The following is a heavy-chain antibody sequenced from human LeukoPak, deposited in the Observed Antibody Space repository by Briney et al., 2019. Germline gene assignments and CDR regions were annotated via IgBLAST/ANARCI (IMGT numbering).Heavy chain of an antibody. CDR2: IKNDGSGT. J-gene: IGHJ4*02. CDR1: GFTFSNYW. Sequence: GGSLRLSCAASGFTFSNYWIDWVRQAPGKWLVWVSRIKNDGSGTIYADSVKGRFTISRDNAKNTLYLQMNSLRAEDTAVYYCARNPSTSMEFWGQGTLVTVSS. CDR3: ARNPSTSMEF. D-gene: IGHD5-18*01. V-gene: IGHV3-74*01.